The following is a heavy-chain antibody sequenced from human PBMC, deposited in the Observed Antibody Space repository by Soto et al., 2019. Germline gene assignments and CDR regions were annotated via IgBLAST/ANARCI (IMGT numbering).Heavy chain of an antibody. J-gene: IGHJ2*01. D-gene: IGHD2-8*02. CDR1: GGSISSGDYY. V-gene: IGHV4-39*07. CDR2: INHSGST. CDR3: ARDKITGPDL. Sequence: SXTLSLTCTVSGGSISSGDYYWSWIRQPPGTVLEWIGEINHSGSTNYNPSLKSRVTISVDTSKNQFSLKLTSVTAADTAVYYCARDKITGPDLWGRGTLVTVSS.